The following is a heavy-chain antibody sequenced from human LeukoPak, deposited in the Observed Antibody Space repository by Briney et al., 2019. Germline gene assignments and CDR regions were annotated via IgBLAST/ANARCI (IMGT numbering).Heavy chain of an antibody. CDR2: IIPIFGTA. CDR1: GGTFSSYA. D-gene: IGHD3-10*01. V-gene: IGHV1-69*13. J-gene: IGHJ4*02. CDR3: ATVGMGGELNY. Sequence: SVKVSCKASGGTFSSYAISWVRQAPGQGLEWMGGIIPIFGTANYAQKFQGRVTITADGSTSTAYMELSSLRSEDTAVYYCATVGMGGELNYWGQGTLVTVSS.